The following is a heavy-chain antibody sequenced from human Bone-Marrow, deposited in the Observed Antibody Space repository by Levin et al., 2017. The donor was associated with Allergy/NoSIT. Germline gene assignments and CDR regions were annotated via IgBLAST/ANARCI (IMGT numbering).Heavy chain of an antibody. CDR1: GDTFNNYT. Sequence: GASVKVSCKASGDTFNNYTFSWVRQAPGQGLEWMGRIIPILGMANYARRFQGRVTIIADKSTSTSYMEISSLRSEDTAIYYCAREKCYSDSSGYFLDWFDPWGQGTLVTVSS. V-gene: IGHV1-69*04. J-gene: IGHJ5*02. CDR2: IIPILGMA. CDR3: AREKCYSDSSGYFLDWFDP. D-gene: IGHD3-22*01.